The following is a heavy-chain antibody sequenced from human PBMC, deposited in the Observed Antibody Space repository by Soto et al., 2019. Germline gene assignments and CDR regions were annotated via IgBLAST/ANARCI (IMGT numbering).Heavy chain of an antibody. CDR2: IYYSGST. Sequence: QLQLQESGPGLVNPSETLSLTCTVSGGSINSRSHFWGWIRQPPGKGLEWIGSIYYSGSTYYNLSLKSRVTISVDTSKNQFALKLSSVTAADTAVYYCARHPRGGYSSGWFDYWGQGTLVVVSS. CDR1: GGSINSRSHF. J-gene: IGHJ4*02. D-gene: IGHD6-19*01. CDR3: ARHPRGGYSSGWFDY. V-gene: IGHV4-39*01.